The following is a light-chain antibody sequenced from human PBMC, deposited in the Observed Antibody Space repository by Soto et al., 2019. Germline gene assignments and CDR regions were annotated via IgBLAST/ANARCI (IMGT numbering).Light chain of an antibody. CDR3: QHYDKRPRT. Sequence: VVMTQSPATLSVSPGNGVTLSCRASQSRTSNLAWYQHKVGQAPRLLIYGGSVRATGVPARFSGRGSGAEFSLTISSLQSEDFAVYYCQHYDKRPRTFGQGTKLEVK. V-gene: IGKV3-15*01. CDR1: QSRTSN. J-gene: IGKJ1*01. CDR2: GGS.